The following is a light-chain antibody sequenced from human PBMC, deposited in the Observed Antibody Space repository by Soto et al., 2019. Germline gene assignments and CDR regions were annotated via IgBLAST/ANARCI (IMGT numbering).Light chain of an antibody. J-gene: IGKJ2*01. V-gene: IGKV3-20*01. CDR2: AAS. CDR3: QQYCSSSYT. Sequence: EIVLTQSPGTLSLSPGERATLSCRASQSISSSYLAWYQQKPGQAPRLLIYAASSRATGIPDRCSGSGSGTDFTLTISRLETEDFAVYYYQQYCSSSYTFGQGTQLEIK. CDR1: QSISSSY.